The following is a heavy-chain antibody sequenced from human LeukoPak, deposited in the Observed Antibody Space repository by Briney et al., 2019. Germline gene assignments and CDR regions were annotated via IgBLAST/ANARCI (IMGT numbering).Heavy chain of an antibody. D-gene: IGHD2-15*01. CDR1: GFTFSDHY. J-gene: IGHJ6*03. Sequence: KPGGSLRLSCADSGFTFSDHYMNWVRQAPGKGLEWVSAIRTSSNYIYYLDSVRGRFTISRDNAKNSLYLEMNSLRAEDTAVFYCARDGGGICSGGSCYSHYYMDVWGEGTTVTVSS. V-gene: IGHV3-21*01. CDR2: IRTSSNYI. CDR3: ARDGGGICSGGSCYSHYYMDV.